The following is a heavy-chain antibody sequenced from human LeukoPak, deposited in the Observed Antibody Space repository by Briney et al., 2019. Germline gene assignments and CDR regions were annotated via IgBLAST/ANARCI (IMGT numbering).Heavy chain of an antibody. Sequence: SETLSLTCTVSGYSISSGYYWGWIRQPPGKGLEWIGSIYHSGSTYYNPSLKSRVTISVDTSKNQFSLKLSSVTAADTAVYYCARGNTQWLLDYWGQGTLVTVSS. CDR1: GYSISSGYY. V-gene: IGHV4-38-2*02. D-gene: IGHD6-19*01. J-gene: IGHJ4*02. CDR3: ARGNTQWLLDY. CDR2: IYHSGST.